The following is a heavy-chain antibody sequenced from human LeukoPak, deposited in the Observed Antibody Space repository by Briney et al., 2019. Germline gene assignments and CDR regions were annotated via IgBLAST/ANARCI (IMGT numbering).Heavy chain of an antibody. CDR3: SRLPLGAIGRMDW. J-gene: IGHJ4*02. CDR2: IYPGDSNA. V-gene: IGHV5-51*01. D-gene: IGHD1-26*01. CDR1: GYSSIICW. Sequence: GESLKISCKRSGYSSIICWIGGVRQMPGKGLEWMGIIYPGDSNARYSPSFQGQVTISVDKSISTAYLQWSSLKASDTAMYYCSRLPLGAIGRMDWWGEGTLVTVSS.